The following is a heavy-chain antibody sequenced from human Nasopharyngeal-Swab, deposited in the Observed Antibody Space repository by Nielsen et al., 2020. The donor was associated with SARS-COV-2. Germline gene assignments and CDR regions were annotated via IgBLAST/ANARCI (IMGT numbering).Heavy chain of an antibody. D-gene: IGHD2-2*01. Sequence: WIRQPPGEGLEWIVYIYYSGSTNYNPSLKSRVIISVDTSKKQFSLKLRSVTAADTAVYYCARVLGSIVVVPAAMPVYAFDIWGQGTMVTVSS. J-gene: IGHJ3*02. V-gene: IGHV4-59*01. CDR2: IYYSGST. CDR3: ARVLGSIVVVPAAMPVYAFDI.